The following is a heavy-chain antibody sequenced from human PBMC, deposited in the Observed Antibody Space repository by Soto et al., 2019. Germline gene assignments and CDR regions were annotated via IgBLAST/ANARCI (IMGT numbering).Heavy chain of an antibody. CDR2: TYHSGST. J-gene: IGHJ6*02. Sequence: SETLSLTCAVSGGSISSSNWWSWVRQPPGKGLEWIGETYHSGSTNYNPSLKNRVTISVDKSKNQFSLKLSSVTAADTAVYYCARDSPHWVYDSSGPRSNYYYGMDVLGQVTPVTVYS. D-gene: IGHD3-22*01. CDR1: GGSISSSNW. CDR3: ARDSPHWVYDSSGPRSNYYYGMDV. V-gene: IGHV4-4*02.